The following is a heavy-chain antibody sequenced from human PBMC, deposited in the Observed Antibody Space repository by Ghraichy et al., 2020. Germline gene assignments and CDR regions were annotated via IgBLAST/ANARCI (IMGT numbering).Heavy chain of an antibody. D-gene: IGHD1-26*01. CDR1: GGSISSSTYY. J-gene: IGHJ4*02. CDR2: IYYSGST. Sequence: SETLSLTCTVSGGSISSSTYYWGWIRQPPGKGLEWIGSIYYSGSTYYNPSLKSRVTISVDTSKNRFSLKLSSVTAADTAVYYCARLVGGGNYRPTYLDYWGQGTLVTVSS. V-gene: IGHV4-39*07. CDR3: ARLVGGGNYRPTYLDY.